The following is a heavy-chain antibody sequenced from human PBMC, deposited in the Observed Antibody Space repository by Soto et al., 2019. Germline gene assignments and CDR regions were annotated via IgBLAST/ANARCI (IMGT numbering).Heavy chain of an antibody. V-gene: IGHV4-34*01. CDR3: AGIASLGTVVH. CDR1: GVSFGPYY. Sequence: SETLSLTCVVYGVSFGPYYWSWIRQPPGKGLEWIGESNHRGDTNYNPSLKSRVTISVDTPKNQFSLRLTSVTAADTAVYFCAGIASLGTVVHWGKGTLVTVSS. J-gene: IGHJ5*02. CDR2: SNHRGDT. D-gene: IGHD2-8*02.